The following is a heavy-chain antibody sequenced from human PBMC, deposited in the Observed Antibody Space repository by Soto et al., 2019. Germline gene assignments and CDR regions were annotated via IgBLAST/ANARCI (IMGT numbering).Heavy chain of an antibody. CDR2: INAGNGNT. D-gene: IGHD5-12*01. CDR1: GYTFTSYA. Sequence: ASVKVSCKASGYTFTSYAMHWVRQAPGQRLEWMGWINAGNGNTKYSQKFQGRVTITRDTSASTAYMELSSLRSEDTAVYYCVRDSPIGSVFSGHDDIDSWGKGTLVTVSS. J-gene: IGHJ4*02. CDR3: VRDSPIGSVFSGHDDIDS. V-gene: IGHV1-3*01.